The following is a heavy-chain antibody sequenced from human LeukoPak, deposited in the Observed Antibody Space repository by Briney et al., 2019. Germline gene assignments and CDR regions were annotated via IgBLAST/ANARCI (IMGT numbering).Heavy chain of an antibody. CDR1: GGSISSSSYY. J-gene: IGHJ6*03. CDR2: IYYSGSS. Sequence: SETLSLTCTVSGGSISSSSYYWGWIRQRPGKGLVWIGSIYYSGSSYYNPSLKSRVTISVDTSKNQFSLKLSSVTAADTAVYYCARQHKSYYMDVWGKGTTVTVSS. V-gene: IGHV4-39*01. CDR3: ARQHKSYYMDV.